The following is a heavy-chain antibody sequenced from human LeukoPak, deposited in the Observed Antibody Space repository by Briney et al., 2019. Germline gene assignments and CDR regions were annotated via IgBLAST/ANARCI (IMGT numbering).Heavy chain of an antibody. V-gene: IGHV3-7*03. Sequence: GESLRLSCATSGFTFSSYWMTWVRQAPGKGLEWVANIKQDGSQKYYVDSVKGRFTISRDNAKNSLYLQMNSLRVEDTAVYYCARDVLGRSGEQLDYWGQGTLVTVSS. CDR2: IKQDGSQK. D-gene: IGHD3-3*01. J-gene: IGHJ4*02. CDR3: ARDVLGRSGEQLDY. CDR1: GFTFSSYW.